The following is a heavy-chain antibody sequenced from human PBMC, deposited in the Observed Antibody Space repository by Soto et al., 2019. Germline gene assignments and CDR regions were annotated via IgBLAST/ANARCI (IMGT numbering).Heavy chain of an antibody. J-gene: IGHJ4*02. D-gene: IGHD3-16*01. V-gene: IGHV1-69*13. CDR1: GGTFSSYA. CDR2: IIPIFGTA. CDR3: AGAAGTKALGGQLYY. Sequence: SVKVSCKASGGTFSSYAISWVRQAPGQGLEWMGGIIPIFGTANYAQKFQGRVTITADESTSTAYMELSSLRSEDTAVYYCAGAAGTKALGGQLYYWGQGTLVTVSS.